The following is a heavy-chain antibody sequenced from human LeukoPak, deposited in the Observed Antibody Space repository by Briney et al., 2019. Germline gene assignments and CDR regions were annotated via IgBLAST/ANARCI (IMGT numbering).Heavy chain of an antibody. CDR1: GFTFDDYA. J-gene: IGHJ4*02. Sequence: GGSLRLSCAASGFTFDDYAMHWVRQAPGKGLEWVSCISWNSAAIGYADSVKGRFTISRDSAKTSLYLQMNSLRVEDTAFYYCAKDGGSNGWSYHGFGYWGQGALVTVSS. D-gene: IGHD6-19*01. CDR3: AKDGGSNGWSYHGFGY. V-gene: IGHV3-9*01. CDR2: ISWNSAAI.